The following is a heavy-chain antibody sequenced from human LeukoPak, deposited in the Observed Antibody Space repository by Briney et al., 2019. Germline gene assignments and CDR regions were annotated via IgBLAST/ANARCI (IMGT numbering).Heavy chain of an antibody. V-gene: IGHV3-30-3*01. CDR1: GFTFSSHA. D-gene: IGHD2-21*01. J-gene: IGHJ5*02. Sequence: PGGALRLSCAASGFTFSSHALHWVRQAPGKGVEWVAVISYDGSDKYYADSVKGRFTISRDNSNSTMYLHMTSLRDDDTAVSYCASVYCGTTTCDPWLAPWGQGTLVTVSS. CDR3: ASVYCGTTTCDPWLAP. CDR2: ISYDGSDK.